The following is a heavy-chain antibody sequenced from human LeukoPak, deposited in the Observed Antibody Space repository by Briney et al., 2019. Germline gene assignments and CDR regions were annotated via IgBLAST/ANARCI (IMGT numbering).Heavy chain of an antibody. CDR3: ARHFYEALEVVIPTNNWFDP. V-gene: IGHV4-39*01. J-gene: IGHJ5*02. Sequence: SETLSLTCTVSGDSISSSSYYWGWIRQPPGKGLEWIGCIYYTGNTYYNPSLRSRVTISVDTSNNQFSLKLRSVTAADTAVYYCARHFYEALEVVIPTNNWFDPWGQGSLVTVSS. CDR2: IYYTGNT. D-gene: IGHD3-3*01. CDR1: GDSISSSSYY.